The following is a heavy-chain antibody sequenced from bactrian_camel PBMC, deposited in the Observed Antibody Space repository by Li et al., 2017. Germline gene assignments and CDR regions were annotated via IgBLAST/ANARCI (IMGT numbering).Heavy chain of an antibody. J-gene: IGHJ4*01. CDR3: ATGFLPRLATAPDST. CDR2: IDTSVGHT. D-gene: IGHD4*01. CDR1: GFIFDVSP. V-gene: IGHV3S66*01. Sequence: EVQLVESGGGSVQIGESLRLSCTASGFIFDVSPMGWYRQAPGNEREGVASIDTSVGHTLYANSVKGRFTISRDNAKNTLYLQMNSLNFEDTAVYYCATGFLPRLATAPDSTRGQGTQVTVS.